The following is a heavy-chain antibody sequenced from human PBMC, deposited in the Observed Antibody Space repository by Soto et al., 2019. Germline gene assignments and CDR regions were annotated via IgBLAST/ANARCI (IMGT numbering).Heavy chain of an antibody. CDR2: ISGTGGSI. D-gene: IGHD5-12*01. V-gene: IGHV3-23*01. Sequence: EVQLLESGGGLIQPGGSLRLSCAASGFTFRRYSMSWVRRAPGKGLEWVSGISGTGGSIYYADSVKGRFTISRDNSRNTPYLQMNGLRADDTAIYNCAKSWGDTWLQSVFALWGLGTMVTVSA. CDR3: AKSWGDTWLQSVFAL. CDR1: GFTFRRYS. J-gene: IGHJ3*01.